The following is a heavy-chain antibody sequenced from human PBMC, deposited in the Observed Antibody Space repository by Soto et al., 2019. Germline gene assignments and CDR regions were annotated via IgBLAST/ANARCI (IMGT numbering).Heavy chain of an antibody. CDR2: IYHSGST. CDR3: ARGPGSTAFDP. V-gene: IGHV4-38-2*01. Sequence: ETLSLTCAVSGYSITSGYYWGWIRQPPGKGLEWIASIYHSGSTLYNPSLKSRVTISVDTSKNQFSLKLTSVIAADTAMYYCARGPGSTAFDPWGQGTLVTVSS. J-gene: IGHJ5*02. D-gene: IGHD5-18*01. CDR1: GYSITSGYY.